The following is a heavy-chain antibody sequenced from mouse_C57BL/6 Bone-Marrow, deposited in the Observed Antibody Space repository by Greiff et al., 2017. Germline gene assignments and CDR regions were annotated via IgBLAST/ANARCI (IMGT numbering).Heavy chain of an antibody. Sequence: EVKLQQSGPELVKPGASVKLSCKASGYTFTDYYMHWVKQSHGKSLEWIGDINPNNGGTSYNQKFKGKATMTVDKSSSTAYMALRSLTSEDSTVYCCARSPITTVVEGGFAYWGQGTLVTVSA. CDR1: GYTFTDYY. D-gene: IGHD1-1*01. CDR2: INPNNGGT. V-gene: IGHV1-26*01. CDR3: ARSPITTVVEGGFAY. J-gene: IGHJ3*01.